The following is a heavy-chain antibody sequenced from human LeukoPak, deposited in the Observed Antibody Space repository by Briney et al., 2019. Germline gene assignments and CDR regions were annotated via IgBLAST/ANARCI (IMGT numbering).Heavy chain of an antibody. CDR3: ARDSCGGDCYLGYYYYGMDV. D-gene: IGHD2-21*02. J-gene: IGHJ6*02. V-gene: IGHV4-61*01. Sequence: SETLSLTCTVSGGSVSSGSYYWIWIRQPPGKGLEWVGYIYYSGSTNYNPSLKSRVTISVDTSKNQFSLKLSSVTAADTAVYYCARDSCGGDCYLGYYYYGMDVWGQGTTVTVSS. CDR2: IYYSGST. CDR1: GGSVSSGSYY.